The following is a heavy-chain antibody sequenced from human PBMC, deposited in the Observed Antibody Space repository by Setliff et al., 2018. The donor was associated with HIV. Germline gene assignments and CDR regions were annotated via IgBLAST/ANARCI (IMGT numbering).Heavy chain of an antibody. Sequence: GGSLRLSCAASGFTFSTYAMSWVRQAPGKGLEWVSAISGSGGSTYYADSVKGRFTISRDNAKNTLYLQMNGLRAEDTAVYYCARRVGKYYYGSGSYFLDVWGKGTTVTVSS. CDR2: ISGSGGST. J-gene: IGHJ6*04. D-gene: IGHD3-10*01. V-gene: IGHV3-23*01. CDR1: GFTFSTYA. CDR3: ARRVGKYYYGSGSYFLDV.